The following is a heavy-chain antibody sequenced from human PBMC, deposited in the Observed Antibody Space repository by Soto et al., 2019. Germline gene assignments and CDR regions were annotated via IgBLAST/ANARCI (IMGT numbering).Heavy chain of an antibody. CDR3: TTGVY. J-gene: IGHJ4*02. V-gene: IGHV3-15*07. Sequence: EVQLVESGGGFVEPGGSLRLSCEASGFANFSKAWMYWVRQAPGKGLEWVGHIKSRSGGETTGYAAPVQGRFSISRDDSANTLFLQMNSLKVEDTAFYFCTTGVYWGQGTLATVSS. D-gene: IGHD3-10*01. CDR2: IKSRSGGETT. CDR1: GFANFSKAW.